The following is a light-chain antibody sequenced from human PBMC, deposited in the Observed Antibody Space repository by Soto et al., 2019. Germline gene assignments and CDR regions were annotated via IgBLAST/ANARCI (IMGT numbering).Light chain of an antibody. CDR2: GAS. J-gene: IGKJ1*01. Sequence: EIVMTQSPATLSVSPGERATLSCRASQSVSSNLAWYQQKPGQAPRLLIYGASTRATRIPARFSGSGSGTEFTLTISSLQSEDFAVYYCQQYNNWLGTFGQGTKVEIK. V-gene: IGKV3-15*01. CDR3: QQYNNWLGT. CDR1: QSVSSN.